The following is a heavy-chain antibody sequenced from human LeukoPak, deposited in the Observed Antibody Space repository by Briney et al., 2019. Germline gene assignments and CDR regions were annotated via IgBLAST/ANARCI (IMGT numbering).Heavy chain of an antibody. Sequence: GGSLRLSCDVSGFTFSTFVMYWVRQAPGKGLEWVALISSDGSTKYYADSVRGRFTISRDNSDSTLYLQLNSLKVEDTAVYYCARAVHYYDSTGWAYWGQGSLVTVSS. CDR3: ARAVHYYDSTGWAY. CDR2: ISSDGSTK. V-gene: IGHV3-30*03. D-gene: IGHD3-22*01. CDR1: GFTFSTFV. J-gene: IGHJ4*02.